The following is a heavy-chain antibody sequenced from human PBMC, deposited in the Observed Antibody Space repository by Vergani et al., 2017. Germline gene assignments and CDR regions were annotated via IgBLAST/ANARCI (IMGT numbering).Heavy chain of an antibody. D-gene: IGHD3/OR15-3a*01. CDR1: GASVNSYY. J-gene: IGHJ6*03. CDR2: VSFRGDT. V-gene: IGHV4-59*02. Sequence: QVKLQESGPGLVKPSETLSLTCTVSGASVNSYYWSWIRQPPGKGLEWMGYVSFRGDTLYDPSVKGRMTISLNTSSNQFSLYLTSVTAADTAFYFCARGQTGYSRDWSTYFFSMDVWGKGTTVTVSS. CDR3: ARGQTGYSRDWSTYFFSMDV.